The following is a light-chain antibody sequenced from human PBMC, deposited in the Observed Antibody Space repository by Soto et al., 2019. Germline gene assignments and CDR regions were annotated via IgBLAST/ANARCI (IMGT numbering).Light chain of an antibody. CDR1: SANIGAAYN. CDR2: GNN. J-gene: IGLJ2*01. CDR3: VARDDSLSVYVI. V-gene: IGLV1-40*01. Sequence: QSVLTQPPSVSGAPGQRVTISCTGSSANIGAAYNVDWYQQLPGTAPKLLIYGNNNRPSGVPARFSGSKSGTSASLAIAGLQAEDEGDYYCVARDDSLSVYVIFGGGTKLTVL.